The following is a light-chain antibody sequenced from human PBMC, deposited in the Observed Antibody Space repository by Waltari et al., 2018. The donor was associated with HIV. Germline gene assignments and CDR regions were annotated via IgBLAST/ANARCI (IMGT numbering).Light chain of an antibody. Sequence: DIQITQSPSSMSVSVGDRVTITCRASQGISTWLAWYQQKPGKAPRLLIYGASNLQRGVPSRFSGSGSGTDFTLTIRSLQPEDFATYYCQQANSFPQTFGQGTKLEVK. V-gene: IGKV1-12*01. CDR2: GAS. CDR1: QGISTW. J-gene: IGKJ2*01. CDR3: QQANSFPQT.